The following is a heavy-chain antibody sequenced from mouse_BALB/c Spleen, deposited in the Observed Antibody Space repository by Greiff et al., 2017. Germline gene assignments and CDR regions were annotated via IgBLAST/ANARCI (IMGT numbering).Heavy chain of an antibody. CDR1: GYSITSDYA. CDR3: ARWLRRRGIDY. Sequence: EVHLVESGPGLVKPSQSLSLTCTVTGYSITSDYAWNWIRQFPGNKLEWMGYISYSGSTSYNPSLKSRISITRDTSKNQFFLQLNSVTTEDTATYYCARWLRRRGIDYWGQGTTLTVSS. V-gene: IGHV3-2*02. CDR2: ISYSGST. D-gene: IGHD2-2*01. J-gene: IGHJ2*01.